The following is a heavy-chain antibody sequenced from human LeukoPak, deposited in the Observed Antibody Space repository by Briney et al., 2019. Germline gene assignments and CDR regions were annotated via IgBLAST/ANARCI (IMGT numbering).Heavy chain of an antibody. Sequence: SETLSLTCTVSGGSISSSSYYWGWIRQPPGKGLEWIGSIYYSGSTYYNPSLKSRVTISVDTSKNQFSLKLSSVTAADTAVYYCARGGTYYYDSSGYYYGDDAFDIWGQGTMVTVSS. CDR2: IYYSGST. CDR3: ARGGTYYYDSSGYYYGDDAFDI. D-gene: IGHD3-22*01. CDR1: GGSISSSSYY. V-gene: IGHV4-39*07. J-gene: IGHJ3*02.